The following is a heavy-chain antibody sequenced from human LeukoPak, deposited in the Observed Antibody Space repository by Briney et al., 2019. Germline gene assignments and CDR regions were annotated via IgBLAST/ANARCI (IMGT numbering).Heavy chain of an antibody. CDR3: ARAERYFDPLDY. J-gene: IGHJ4*02. CDR1: GGSISSGGYY. Sequence: PSQTLSLTCTVSGGSISSGGYYWSWIRQSPGKGLEWIGYIYYSGSTNYNPSLKSRVTISVDTSKNQFSLKLSSVTAADTAVYYCARAERYFDPLDYWGQGTLVTVSS. D-gene: IGHD3-9*01. CDR2: IYYSGST. V-gene: IGHV4-61*08.